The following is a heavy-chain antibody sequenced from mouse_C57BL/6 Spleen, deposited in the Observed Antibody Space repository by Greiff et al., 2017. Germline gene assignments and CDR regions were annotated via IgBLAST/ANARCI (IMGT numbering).Heavy chain of an antibody. CDR3: ARTTTVVAYYYAMDY. CDR1: GFNIKDYY. D-gene: IGHD1-1*01. CDR2: IDPEDGET. Sequence: VHVKQSGAELVKPGASVKLSCTASGFNIKDYYMHWVKQRTEQGLEWIGRIDPEDGETKYAPKFQGKATITADTSSNTAYLQLSSLTSEDTAVYYCARTTTVVAYYYAMDYWGQGTSVTVSS. V-gene: IGHV14-2*01. J-gene: IGHJ4*01.